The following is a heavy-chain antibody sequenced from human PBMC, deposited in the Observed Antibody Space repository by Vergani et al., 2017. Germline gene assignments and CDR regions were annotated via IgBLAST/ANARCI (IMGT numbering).Heavy chain of an antibody. J-gene: IGHJ5*02. CDR2: IYPADSDT. CDR3: AIHTTYTDP. Sequence: EVELVQSGPEMRKPGESLKISCKGSEYSFGNYWIGGVRQMPGKGLEWMGIIYPADSDTRYSPSFQGQVTISAVKSISTACLQWDSLKASDTALYYCAIHTTYTDPWGQGTLVTVSS. CDR1: EYSFGNYW. D-gene: IGHD1-1*01. V-gene: IGHV5-51*01.